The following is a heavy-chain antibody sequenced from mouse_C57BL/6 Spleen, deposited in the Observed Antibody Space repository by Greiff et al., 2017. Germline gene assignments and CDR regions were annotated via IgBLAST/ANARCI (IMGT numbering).Heavy chain of an antibody. CDR2: IDPSDSYT. CDR3: ARELGRGYFDV. J-gene: IGHJ1*03. V-gene: IGHV1-69*01. Sequence: VQLQQPGAELVMPGASVKLSCKASGYTFTSYWMHWVKQRPGQGLEWIGEIDPSDSYTNYNQKFKGKSTLTVDKSSSTAYMQLSSLTSEDSAVYDCARELGRGYFDVWGTGTTVTVSS. CDR1: GYTFTSYW. D-gene: IGHD4-1*01.